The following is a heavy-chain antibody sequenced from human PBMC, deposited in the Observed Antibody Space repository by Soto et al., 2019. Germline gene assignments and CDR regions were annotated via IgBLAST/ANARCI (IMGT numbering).Heavy chain of an antibody. CDR2: IYYSGST. V-gene: IGHV4-31*03. J-gene: IGHJ3*02. D-gene: IGHD3-9*01. CDR1: GGSISSGGHY. CDR3: ARDTYYDILTGYHPDAFDI. Sequence: TSETLSLTCTVSGGSISSGGHYWNWIRQHPGKGLEWIGYIYYSGSTYYNPSLKSRVTISVDTSKNQFSLKLSSVTAADTAVYYCARDTYYDILTGYHPDAFDIWGQGTMVTVSS.